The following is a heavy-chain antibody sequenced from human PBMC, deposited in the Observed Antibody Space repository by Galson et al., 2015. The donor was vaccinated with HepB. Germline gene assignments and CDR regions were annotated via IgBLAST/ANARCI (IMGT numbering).Heavy chain of an antibody. CDR2: IDPSDSYT. Sequence: QSGAEVKKPGESLMISCKGSGYSFTSYWISWVRQMPGKGLEWMGRIDPSDSYTNYSPSFQGHVTISADKSISTAYLQWSSLKASDTAMYYCARRYCSSTSCYRDYYYYMDVWGKGTTVTVSS. J-gene: IGHJ6*03. V-gene: IGHV5-10-1*01. CDR3: ARRYCSSTSCYRDYYYYMDV. D-gene: IGHD2-2*02. CDR1: GYSFTSYW.